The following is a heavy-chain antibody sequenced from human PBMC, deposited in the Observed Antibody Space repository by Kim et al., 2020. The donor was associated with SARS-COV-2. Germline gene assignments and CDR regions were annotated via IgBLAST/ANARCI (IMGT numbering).Heavy chain of an antibody. D-gene: IGHD2-15*01. V-gene: IGHV3-15*01. CDR2: TT. J-gene: IGHJ4*02. Sequence: TTDYAAPVKGRFTISRDDSKNTLYLQMNSLKTEDTAVYYCTTVEDDLMDYWGQGTLVTVSS. CDR3: TTVEDDLMDY.